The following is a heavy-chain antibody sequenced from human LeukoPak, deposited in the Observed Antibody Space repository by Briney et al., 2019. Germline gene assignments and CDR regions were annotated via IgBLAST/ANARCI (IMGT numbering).Heavy chain of an antibody. CDR3: AIRDYGGNSGYAFDI. V-gene: IGHV1-24*01. CDR1: GYTLTELS. Sequence: ASVKVPCKVSGYTLTELSMHWVRQAPGKGLEWMGGFDPEDGETIYAQKFQGRVTMTEDTSTDTAYMELSSLRSEDTAVYYCAIRDYGGNSGYAFDIWGQGTMVTVSS. CDR2: FDPEDGET. J-gene: IGHJ3*02. D-gene: IGHD4-23*01.